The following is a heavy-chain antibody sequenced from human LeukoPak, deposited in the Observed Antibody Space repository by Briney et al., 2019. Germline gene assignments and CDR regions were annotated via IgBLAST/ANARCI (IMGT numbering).Heavy chain of an antibody. CDR2: FSGSGGST. V-gene: IGHV3-23*01. J-gene: IGHJ6*03. CDR3: ARCPQSTVRGLIRYYYYYMDV. Sequence: GGSLRLSCAASGFTFTNHGMSWVRQAPGKGLEWVSTFSGSGGSTYYADSVKGRFSISRDNSKNTLYLQMNGLRAEDTAVYYCARCPQSTVRGLIRYYYYYMDVWGKGTTVTISS. CDR1: GFTFTNHG. D-gene: IGHD3-10*01.